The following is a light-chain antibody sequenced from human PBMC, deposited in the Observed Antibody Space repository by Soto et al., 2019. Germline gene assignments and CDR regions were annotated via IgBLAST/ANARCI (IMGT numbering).Light chain of an antibody. J-gene: IGLJ3*02. CDR1: SGHNSYA. CDR2: LNSDGSH. V-gene: IGLV4-69*01. CDR3: QIWSTDIRV. Sequence: QAVVTQPPSASASLGASVKLTCTLSSGHNSYAIAWHQQQPEKGPRYLMKLNSDGSHSKGDGIPDRFSGSSSGAERYLTISSLQSEDEADYYCQIWSTDIRVFGGGTKLTVL.